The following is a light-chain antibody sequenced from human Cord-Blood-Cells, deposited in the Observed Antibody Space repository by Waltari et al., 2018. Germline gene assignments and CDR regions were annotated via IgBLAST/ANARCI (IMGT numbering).Light chain of an antibody. CDR2: DVS. J-gene: IGLJ1*01. V-gene: IGLV2-11*01. CDR3: CSYAGSYKV. CDR1: SSDVGGYNY. Sequence: QSALTQPRSLSGSPGQSVTIPCTGTSSDVGGYNYVSWYQQHPGKAPKLMIYDVSKRPSGVPDRFSGSKSGNTASLTISGLQAEDEADYYCCSYAGSYKVFGAGTKVTVL.